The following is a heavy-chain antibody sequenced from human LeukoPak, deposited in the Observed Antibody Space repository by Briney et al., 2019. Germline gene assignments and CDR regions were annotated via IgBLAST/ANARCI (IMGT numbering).Heavy chain of an antibody. CDR3: AKDARARVNSLSR. V-gene: IGHV3-30*18. CDR1: GFTFSSYG. D-gene: IGHD2-15*01. J-gene: IGHJ2*01. CDR2: ISYGGSNK. Sequence: GGSLRLSCAASGFTFSSYGMHWVREAPRKGLEGVAVISYGGSNKYYADSVKGRFTISRDNSKNTLYLQMNSLRAEDTAVYYCAKDARARVNSLSRWGRGTLLTVSA.